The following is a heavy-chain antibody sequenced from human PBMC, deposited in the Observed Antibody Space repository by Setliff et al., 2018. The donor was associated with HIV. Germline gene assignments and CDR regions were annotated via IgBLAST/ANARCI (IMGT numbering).Heavy chain of an antibody. V-gene: IGHV3-23*01. CDR1: GFTFSNYA. J-gene: IGHJ3*02. CDR2: ISGSGGLT. Sequence: ETLSLSCAASGFTFSNYAMNWVRQAPGKGLEWVSTISGSGGLTFYAGSVKGRFTISRDNSKKTLYLQMNSLRAEDTVVYYCAKGHYSSGDSKQNGFDMWVQGTMVTVSS. D-gene: IGHD3-22*01. CDR3: AKGHYSSGDSKQNGFDM.